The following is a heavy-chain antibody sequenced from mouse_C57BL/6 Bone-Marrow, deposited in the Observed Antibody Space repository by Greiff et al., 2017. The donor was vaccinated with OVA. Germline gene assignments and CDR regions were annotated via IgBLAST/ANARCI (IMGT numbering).Heavy chain of an antibody. V-gene: IGHV1-55*01. D-gene: IGHD2-4*01. Sequence: VQLQQPGAELVKPGASVKMSCKASGYTFTSYWITWVKQRPGQGLEWIGDIYPGSGSTNYNEKFKSKATLTVATSSSTAYMQLSSLTSEDSAVYYCARKVYDYGQGFDYWGQGTTLTVSS. CDR1: GYTFTSYW. J-gene: IGHJ2*01. CDR2: IYPGSGST. CDR3: ARKVYDYGQGFDY.